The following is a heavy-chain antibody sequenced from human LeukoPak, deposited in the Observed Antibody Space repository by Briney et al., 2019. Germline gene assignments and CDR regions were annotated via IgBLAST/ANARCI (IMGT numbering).Heavy chain of an antibody. D-gene: IGHD6-6*01. J-gene: IGHJ4*02. V-gene: IGHV3-23*01. CDR2: ISVSGNT. Sequence: GGSLRLSCAASGFTLSSYAMSWVRQAPGKGLEWVSAISVSGNTYHADSVKGRFTISRDSSKNTLYIQMNRLRAEDAAVYYCANTPAARGDYWGRGTLVTVSS. CDR3: ANTPAARGDY. CDR1: GFTLSSYA.